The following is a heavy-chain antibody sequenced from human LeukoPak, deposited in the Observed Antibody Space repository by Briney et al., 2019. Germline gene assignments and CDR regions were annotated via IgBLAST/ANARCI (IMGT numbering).Heavy chain of an antibody. V-gene: IGHV1-69*05. CDR1: GGTFSSYA. D-gene: IGHD5-18*01. CDR3: ARASPLYDVDTAMAFDY. Sequence: ASGKVSCKASGGTFSSYAISWVRQAPGQGLEWMGGIIPIFGTANYAQKFQGRVTITTDESTSTAYMELSSLRSEDTAVYYCARASPLYDVDTAMAFDYWGQGTLVTVSS. CDR2: IIPIFGTA. J-gene: IGHJ4*02.